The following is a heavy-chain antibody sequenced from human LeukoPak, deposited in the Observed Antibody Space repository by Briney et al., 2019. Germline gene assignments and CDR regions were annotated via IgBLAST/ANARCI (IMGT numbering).Heavy chain of an antibody. CDR2: IRYDGGNK. CDR3: AKDRVVSREPAAFDV. J-gene: IGHJ3*01. D-gene: IGHD2-15*01. CDR1: GFNFSSYG. V-gene: IGHV3-30*02. Sequence: GGSLRLSCAASGFNFSSYGMHWVRQVPGKGLEWVAFIRYDGGNKYYADSVKGRFTISRDNSKNTLYLQMNSRRAEDTAVYYCAKDRVVSREPAAFDVWGQGTMVTVSS.